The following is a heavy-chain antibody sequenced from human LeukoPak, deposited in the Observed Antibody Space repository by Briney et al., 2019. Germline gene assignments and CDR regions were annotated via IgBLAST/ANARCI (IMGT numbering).Heavy chain of an antibody. CDR3: ARYLAVAGHDY. CDR2: INPSGGST. J-gene: IGHJ4*02. Sequence: ASVKVSCKASGYTFTSYYMHWVRQAPGQGLEWMGIINPSGGSTSYAQKFQGRVTMTRDMSTSTVYMELSSLRSEDTAVYYCARYLAVAGHDYWGQGTLVTVSS. D-gene: IGHD6-19*01. V-gene: IGHV1-46*01. CDR1: GYTFTSYY.